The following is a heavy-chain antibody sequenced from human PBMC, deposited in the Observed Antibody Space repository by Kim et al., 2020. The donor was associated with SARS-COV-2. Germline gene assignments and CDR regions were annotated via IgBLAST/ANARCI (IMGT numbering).Heavy chain of an antibody. V-gene: IGHV3-30*07. Sequence: GRFTISRDNSKNTLYLQMNSLRAEDTAVYYCARNGDSSSQGDYYYYGMDVWGQGTTVTVSS. CDR3: ARNGDSSSQGDYYYYGMDV. D-gene: IGHD6-6*01. J-gene: IGHJ6*02.